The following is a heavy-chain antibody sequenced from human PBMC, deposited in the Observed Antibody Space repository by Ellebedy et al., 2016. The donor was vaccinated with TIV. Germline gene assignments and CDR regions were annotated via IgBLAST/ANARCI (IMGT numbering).Heavy chain of an antibody. V-gene: IGHV3-33*01. CDR2: IWYDGNNK. CDR1: GFAFSNFG. J-gene: IGHJ6*03. Sequence: GESLKISCAASGFAFSNFGMHWVRQAPGKGLVWVAFIWYDGNNKYYAESVKGRFTISRDNSRNTLYLQMNSLRVEDTAVYYCARGMLTGYYYYMDFWGKGTMVTVSS. CDR3: ARGMLTGYYYYMDF. D-gene: IGHD4/OR15-4a*01.